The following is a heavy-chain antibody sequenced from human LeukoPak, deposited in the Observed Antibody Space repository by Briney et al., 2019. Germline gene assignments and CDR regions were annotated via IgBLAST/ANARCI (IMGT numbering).Heavy chain of an antibody. CDR1: GGSITSYY. Sequence: DTLSLTCTVSGGSITSYYWSWIRQPPGKGLEWIGYIYSTGITNYNPSLKSRVTISVDTSRNQFSLRLSSVTAADTAVYYCARHRVELAGSYFDSWGQGTLVPVSS. J-gene: IGHJ4*02. CDR3: ARHRVELAGSYFDS. D-gene: IGHD6-19*01. V-gene: IGHV4-59*08. CDR2: IYSTGIT.